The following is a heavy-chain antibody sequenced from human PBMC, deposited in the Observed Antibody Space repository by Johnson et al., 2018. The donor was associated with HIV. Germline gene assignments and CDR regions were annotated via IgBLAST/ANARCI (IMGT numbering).Heavy chain of an antibody. CDR3: ARQHYYDSSGQGGGLDI. V-gene: IGHV3-30-3*01. CDR1: GFTFSTYA. D-gene: IGHD3-22*01. CDR2: ISFDGSNY. Sequence: QVQLVESGGGVVQPGRSLRLSCEASGFTFSTYAMHWVRQAPGTGLEWVTVISFDGSNYYYTESVRGRFTISRDKSKNTLYLQMNRLRPEDTAMYYCARQHYYDSSGQGGGLDIWGQGTMVTVSS. J-gene: IGHJ3*02.